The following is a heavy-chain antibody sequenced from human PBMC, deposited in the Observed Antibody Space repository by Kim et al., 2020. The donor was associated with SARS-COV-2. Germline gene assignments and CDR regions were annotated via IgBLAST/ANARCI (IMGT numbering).Heavy chain of an antibody. J-gene: IGHJ4*02. CDR1: GFTFGDYA. CDR2: IRSKAYGGTT. V-gene: IGHV3-49*04. Sequence: GGSLRLSCTASGFTFGDYAMSWVRQAPGKGLEWVGFIRSKAYGGTTEYAASVKGRFTISRDDSKSIAYLQMNSLKTEDTAVYYCRRYYDYVWGSYIDYWGQGTLVTVSS. D-gene: IGHD3-16*01. CDR3: RRYYDYVWGSYIDY.